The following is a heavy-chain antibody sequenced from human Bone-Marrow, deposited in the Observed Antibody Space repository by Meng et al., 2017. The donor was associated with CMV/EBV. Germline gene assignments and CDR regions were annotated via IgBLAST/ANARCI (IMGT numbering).Heavy chain of an antibody. CDR2: ISAYNGNT. D-gene: IGHD5-12*01. V-gene: IGHV1-18*01. J-gene: IGHJ4*02. Sequence: ASVKVSCKASGYTFTSYGISWVRQAPGQGLEWMGWISAYNGNTNYAQKLQGRVTMTTDTSTSTAYMELRSLRSDDTAVYYCASIRGYSGYGPDDYWDQGTLVTVSS. CDR3: ASIRGYSGYGPDDY. CDR1: GYTFTSYG.